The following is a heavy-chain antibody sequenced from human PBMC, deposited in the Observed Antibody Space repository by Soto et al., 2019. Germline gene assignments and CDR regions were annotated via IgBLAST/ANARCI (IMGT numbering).Heavy chain of an antibody. D-gene: IGHD6-19*01. V-gene: IGHV1-18*01. CDR2: ISAYNGNT. Sequence: ASVKVSCKASGYTFTSYGISWVRQAPGQGLEWMGWISAYNGNTNYAQKLQGRVTMTTDTSTSTAYMGLRSLRSDDTAVYYCARDLGPGDSSGWYYFDYWGQGTLVTVSS. J-gene: IGHJ4*02. CDR1: GYTFTSYG. CDR3: ARDLGPGDSSGWYYFDY.